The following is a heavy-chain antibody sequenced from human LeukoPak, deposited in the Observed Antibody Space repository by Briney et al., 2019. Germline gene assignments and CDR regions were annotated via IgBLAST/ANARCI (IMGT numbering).Heavy chain of an antibody. CDR3: VRVQFGRQDAFDI. CDR2: IYPDDSDT. Sequence: GESLKISCEGSGYRFGSYWIGWVRQMPGKGLEWIGIIYPDDSDTRYNPSFQGQVTISADRSVSTAYLQWTSLQASDTAMYYCVRVQFGRQDAFDIWGQGTRVTVAS. CDR1: GYRFGSYW. D-gene: IGHD3-10*01. V-gene: IGHV5-51*01. J-gene: IGHJ3*02.